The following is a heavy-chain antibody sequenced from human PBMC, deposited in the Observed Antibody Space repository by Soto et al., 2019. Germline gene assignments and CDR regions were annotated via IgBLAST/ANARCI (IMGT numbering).Heavy chain of an antibody. CDR2: IIPIFGTA. D-gene: IGHD1-7*01. CDR3: ARGTTIPGTPGPPNYYCYGMDV. J-gene: IGHJ6*02. CDR1: GGTFSSYA. V-gene: IGHV1-69*01. Sequence: QVQLVQSGAEVKKPGSSVKVSCKASGGTFSSYAISWVRQAPGQGLEWLGGIIPIFGTANYAQKFQGRVTFTADESTRTAFMELSRVRCEDPGVYDCARGTTIPGTPGPPNYYCYGMDVWGQRPTVTASS.